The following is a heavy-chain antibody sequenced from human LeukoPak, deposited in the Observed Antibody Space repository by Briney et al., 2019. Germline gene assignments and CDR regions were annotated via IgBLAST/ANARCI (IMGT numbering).Heavy chain of an antibody. Sequence: GGSLRLSCAASGFTFSSYGMHWVRQAPGKGLEWVSSISSSSSYIYYADSVKGRFTISRDNAKNSLYLQMNSLRAEDTAVYYCARGFCSSTSCVYWYFDLWGRGTLVTVSS. D-gene: IGHD2-2*01. CDR3: ARGFCSSTSCVYWYFDL. J-gene: IGHJ2*01. CDR1: GFTFSSYG. CDR2: ISSSSSYI. V-gene: IGHV3-21*01.